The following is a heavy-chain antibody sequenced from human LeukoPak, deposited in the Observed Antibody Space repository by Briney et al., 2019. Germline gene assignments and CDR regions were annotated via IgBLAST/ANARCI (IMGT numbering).Heavy chain of an antibody. D-gene: IGHD6-25*01. Sequence: GGSLRLSCATSGFTFGAHHMHWVRQAPGKGLEWVSGITASGATTYYADSVKGRFTISRDSSQSTLYLQMNSLRAEDTAVYYCARAEAAGDNRGGYYYFYMDVWGKGTTVTVSS. J-gene: IGHJ6*03. CDR2: ITASGATT. CDR3: ARAEAAGDNRGGYYYFYMDV. V-gene: IGHV3-23*01. CDR1: GFTFGAHH.